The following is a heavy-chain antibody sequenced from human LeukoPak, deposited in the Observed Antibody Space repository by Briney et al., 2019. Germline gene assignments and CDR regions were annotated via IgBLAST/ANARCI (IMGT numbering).Heavy chain of an antibody. CDR3: ARLPYDSSARGDY. D-gene: IGHD3-22*01. V-gene: IGHV3-23*01. CDR1: GFTFSSYA. CDR2: ISGSGGST. J-gene: IGHJ4*02. Sequence: GGSLRLSCAASGFTFSSYAMSWVRQAPGKGLEWVSAISGSGGSTYYADSVKGRFTISRDNSKNTLYLQMNSLRAEDTAVYYCARLPYDSSARGDYWGQGTLVTVSS.